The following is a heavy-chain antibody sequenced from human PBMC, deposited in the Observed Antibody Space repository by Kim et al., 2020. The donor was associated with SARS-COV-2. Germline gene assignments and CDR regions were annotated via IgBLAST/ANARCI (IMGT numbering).Heavy chain of an antibody. CDR2: IYHSGTT. D-gene: IGHD6-25*01. V-gene: IGHV4-4*02. Sequence: SETLSLTCTVSGVSIRQNWWSWVRQSPGKGLEWIGDIYHSGTTNYNPSLANRVTMSADTSRNQFSLKLISMTLAHTAMYYCARGRSSGLTAVDWFDPWGQGTLVAVAS. CDR1: GVSIRQNW. CDR3: ARGRSSGLTAVDWFDP. J-gene: IGHJ5*02.